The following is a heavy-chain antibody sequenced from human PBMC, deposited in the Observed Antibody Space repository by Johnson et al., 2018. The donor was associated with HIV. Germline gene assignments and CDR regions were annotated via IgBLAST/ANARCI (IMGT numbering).Heavy chain of an antibody. CDR2: VKSNTDGGTI. Sequence: VQLVESGGGLVKPGGSLRLSCAASGFTFSDAWMNWVRQAPGKGLEWVGRVKSNTDGGTIDYAPPVNGRFSISRDGSKNTLYLQMNSLKTEDTAVYYCTTGLYWNDAFDIWGQGTMVTVSS. V-gene: IGHV3-15*01. CDR3: TTGLYWNDAFDI. D-gene: IGHD1-1*01. CDR1: GFTFSDAW. J-gene: IGHJ3*02.